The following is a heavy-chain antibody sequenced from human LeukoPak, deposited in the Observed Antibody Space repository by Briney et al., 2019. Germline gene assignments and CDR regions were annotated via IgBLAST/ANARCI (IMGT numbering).Heavy chain of an antibody. CDR2: MNPNSGNT. Sequence: ASVKVSCKASGYTFTSYDINWVRQATGQGLEWMGWMNPNSGNTGYAQKFQGRVTMTRNTSISTAYMWLSSLRSEDTAVYYCARSDSSGYYYYDWFDPWGQGTLVTVPS. CDR3: ARSDSSGYYYYDWFDP. CDR1: GYTFTSYD. V-gene: IGHV1-8*01. D-gene: IGHD3-22*01. J-gene: IGHJ5*02.